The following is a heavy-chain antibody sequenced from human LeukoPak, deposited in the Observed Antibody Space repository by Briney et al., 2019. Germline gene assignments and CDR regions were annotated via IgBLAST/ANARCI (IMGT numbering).Heavy chain of an antibody. CDR1: GFTFSSYA. D-gene: IGHD1-26*01. CDR3: ARARLKAGELLFDY. Sequence: GGSLSLSCAASGFTFSSYAMHWVRKAPGRGLEWVAVISYDGSNKYYADSVKGRFTISRDNSKNTLYLQMNSLRAEDTAVYYCARARLKAGELLFDYWGQGTLVTVSS. V-gene: IGHV3-30-3*01. J-gene: IGHJ4*02. CDR2: ISYDGSNK.